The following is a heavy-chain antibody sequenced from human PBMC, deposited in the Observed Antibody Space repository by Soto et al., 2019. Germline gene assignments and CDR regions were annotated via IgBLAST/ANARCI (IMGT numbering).Heavy chain of an antibody. V-gene: IGHV3-23*01. Sequence: PGGSLRLSCVASGFTFSSYAMTWVRQAPGKGLEWVSSMGGSGRSTYYTDAVKGRFTISRDNSKSTLYLQMTSLRAEDTALYYCAKDLPGEFFDSWGAATLVTLSS. J-gene: IGHJ5*01. CDR2: MGGSGRST. CDR1: GFTFSSYA. CDR3: AKDLPGEFFDS. D-gene: IGHD3-16*01.